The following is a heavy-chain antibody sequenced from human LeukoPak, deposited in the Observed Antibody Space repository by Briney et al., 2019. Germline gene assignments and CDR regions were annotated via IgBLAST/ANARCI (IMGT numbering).Heavy chain of an antibody. CDR1: GYTFTSNY. Sequence: ASVKVSCKAFGYTFTSNYMHWVRQAPGQGLEWMGWINPNSGATNYAQKFQGRVTMTRDTSISTAYMELNRLRSDDTAVYYCARGPYYYGSGSYTGNDYWGQGTLVTVSS. J-gene: IGHJ4*02. V-gene: IGHV1-2*02. D-gene: IGHD3-10*01. CDR2: INPNSGAT. CDR3: ARGPYYYGSGSYTGNDY.